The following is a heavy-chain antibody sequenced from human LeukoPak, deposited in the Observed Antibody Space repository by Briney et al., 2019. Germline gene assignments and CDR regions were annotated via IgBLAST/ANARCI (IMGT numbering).Heavy chain of an antibody. CDR3: AKDPLYDQHY. CDR2: ISYNGNNK. CDR1: GFIFSSYG. D-gene: IGHD2-2*02. V-gene: IGHV3-30*18. Sequence: GGSLRLSCAASGFIFSSYGMHWVRQAPGKGLEWVALISYNGNNKHYADSVKGRFTVSRDNSKNMVYLQMNSLRAEDTAVYYCAKDPLYDQHYWGQGTLVTVSS. J-gene: IGHJ4*02.